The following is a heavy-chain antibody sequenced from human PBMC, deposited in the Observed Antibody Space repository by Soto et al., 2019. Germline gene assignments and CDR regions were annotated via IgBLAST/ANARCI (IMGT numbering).Heavy chain of an antibody. D-gene: IGHD3-10*01. J-gene: IGHJ5*02. CDR1: GYTFTSYG. Sequence: ASVKVSCKASGYTFTSYGISWVRQAPGQGLEWMGWISAYNGNTNYAQKLQGRVTINPDTSRNQFSLQLTSVTPEDTAVYYCAKGGLVRGAFHGWFDPWGQGTLVTVSS. CDR2: ISAYNGNT. V-gene: IGHV1-18*01. CDR3: AKGGLVRGAFHGWFDP.